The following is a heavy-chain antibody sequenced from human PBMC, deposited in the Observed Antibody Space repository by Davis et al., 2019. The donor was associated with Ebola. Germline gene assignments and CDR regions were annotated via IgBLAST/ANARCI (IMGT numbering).Heavy chain of an antibody. Sequence: GGSLRLSCAASGFTFETHAMTWVRQVPGKGLEWVSSISGSGHNTYYADSLKGRFVISRDNSNKIVYLQLNNLRAEDTAIYYCAKVLTGSSYWHYYYYPMDVWGQGTTVTVSS. CDR2: ISGSGHNT. D-gene: IGHD3-22*01. J-gene: IGHJ6*02. CDR1: GFTFETHA. V-gene: IGHV3-23*01. CDR3: AKVLTGSSYWHYYYYPMDV.